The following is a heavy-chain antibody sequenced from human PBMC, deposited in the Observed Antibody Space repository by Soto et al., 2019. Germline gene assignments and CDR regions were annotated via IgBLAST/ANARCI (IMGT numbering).Heavy chain of an antibody. CDR2: IYYSGST. D-gene: IGHD2-15*01. CDR3: ARGYCSGGSCYRFNFDY. J-gene: IGHJ4*02. CDR1: GGSISSYY. V-gene: IGHV4-59*01. Sequence: SETLSLTCSVSGGSISSYYWSWIRQPPGKGLEWIGYIYYSGSTNYNPSLKSRVTISVDTSKNQFSLKLSSVTAADTAVYYCARGYCSGGSCYRFNFDYRGQRTPVTVSS.